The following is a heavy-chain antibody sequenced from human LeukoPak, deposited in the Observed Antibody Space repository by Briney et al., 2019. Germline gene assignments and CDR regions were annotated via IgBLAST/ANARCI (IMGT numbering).Heavy chain of an antibody. CDR3: ARVGYSSTWFTDY. J-gene: IGHJ4*02. CDR1: GFTFSNYW. D-gene: IGHD6-13*01. Sequence: PGGSLRLSCAASGFTFSNYWMHWVRQAPGKGLVWVSRINSDGSSTNYADSVKGRFTISRDNAKNTLFLQMYSLRDEDTAAYYCARVGYSSTWFTDYWGQGTLVTVSS. V-gene: IGHV3-74*01. CDR2: INSDGSST.